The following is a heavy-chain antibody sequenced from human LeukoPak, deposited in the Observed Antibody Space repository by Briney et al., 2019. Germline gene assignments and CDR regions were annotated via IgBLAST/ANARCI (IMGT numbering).Heavy chain of an antibody. Sequence: SETLSLTCAVYGGSFSGYYWSWIRQPPGKGLEWIGEINHSGSTNYNPSLKSRVTISVDTSKNQFSLKLSSVTAADTAVYYCARSRYYYGSGSYVYWGQGTLVTVSS. D-gene: IGHD3-10*01. CDR1: GGSFSGYY. CDR2: INHSGST. J-gene: IGHJ4*02. V-gene: IGHV4-34*01. CDR3: ARSRYYYGSGSYVY.